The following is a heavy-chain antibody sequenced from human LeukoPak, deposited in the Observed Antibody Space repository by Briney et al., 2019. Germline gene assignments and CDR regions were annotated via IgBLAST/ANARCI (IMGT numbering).Heavy chain of an antibody. CDR3: ARGAMYYDGSGYGHLDV. D-gene: IGHD3-22*01. J-gene: IGHJ6*02. CDR1: GGSISSYY. CDR2: IYYSGST. V-gene: IGHV4-59*12. Sequence: SETLSLTCTVSGGSISSYYWSWIRQPPGKGLEWIGYIYYSGSTNYNPSLKSRVTISVDTSKDQFSLKLSSVTAADTAVYYCARGAMYYDGSGYGHLDVWGQGTTVTVSS.